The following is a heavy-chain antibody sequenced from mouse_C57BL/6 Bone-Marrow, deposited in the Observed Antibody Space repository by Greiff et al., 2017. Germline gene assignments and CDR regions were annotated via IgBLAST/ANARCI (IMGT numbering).Heavy chain of an antibody. V-gene: IGHV1-64*01. CDR3: ARGDYYGSSYGNYYLDY. CDR1: GYTFTSYW. CDR2: IHPNSGST. Sequence: QVQLQQPGAELVKPGASVKLSCKASGYTFTSYWMHWVQQRPGQGLEWIGMIHPNSGSTYYNEKFKSKATLTADQSSSTAYMQLSSLTSEGSAVYYCARGDYYGSSYGNYYLDYWGQGTTLTVSS. J-gene: IGHJ2*01. D-gene: IGHD1-1*01.